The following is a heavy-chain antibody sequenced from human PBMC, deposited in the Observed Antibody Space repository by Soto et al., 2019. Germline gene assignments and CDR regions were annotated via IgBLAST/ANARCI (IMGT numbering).Heavy chain of an antibody. V-gene: IGHV3-33*01. CDR1: GFPFRDYA. J-gene: IGHJ6*02. CDR2: LSYDGSEK. D-gene: IGHD3-22*01. Sequence: QVQLVESGGGVVQPGRSLRLSCAASGFPFRDYAFHWVRQPPGKGLEWVAVLSYDGSEKYYGDSVKGRFTISRDNAKNMLYLQLSSLRAEDTAVYYCARGQLVKPGYYYGMDIWGQGTTVTVSS. CDR3: ARGQLVKPGYYYGMDI.